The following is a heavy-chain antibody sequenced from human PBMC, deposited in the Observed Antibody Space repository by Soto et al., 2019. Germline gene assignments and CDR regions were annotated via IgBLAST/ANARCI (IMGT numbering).Heavy chain of an antibody. Sequence: GGSLRLSCAASGFTFSSYWMSWVRQAPGKGLEWVANIKQDGSEKYYVDSVKGRFTISRDNAKNSLYLQMNSLRAEDTSLYSCARGPPLGGSDAFDIWGQGTMVTVSS. CDR3: ARGPPLGGSDAFDI. CDR1: GFTFSSYW. D-gene: IGHD3-16*01. V-gene: IGHV3-7*03. J-gene: IGHJ3*02. CDR2: IKQDGSEK.